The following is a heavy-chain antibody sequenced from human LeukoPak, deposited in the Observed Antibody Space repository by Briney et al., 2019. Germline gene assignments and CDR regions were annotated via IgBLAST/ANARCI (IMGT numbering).Heavy chain of an antibody. CDR3: AKAVSTNWLPFDY. D-gene: IGHD6-13*01. Sequence: GGSLRLSCAVSGFTFSTYSMNWVRQAPGKGLEWVSYISTSSTTTYYADSVKGRFTISRDNSKNTLYLQMNSLRAEDTAVYYCAKAVSTNWLPFDYWGQGTLVTVSS. J-gene: IGHJ4*02. CDR2: ISTSSTTT. CDR1: GFTFSTYS. V-gene: IGHV3-48*01.